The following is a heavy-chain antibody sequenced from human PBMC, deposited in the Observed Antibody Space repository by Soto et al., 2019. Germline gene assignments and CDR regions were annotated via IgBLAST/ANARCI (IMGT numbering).Heavy chain of an antibody. CDR3: ARGRHWLDY. CDR1: GGSISSSSYY. D-gene: IGHD6-19*01. Sequence: PSETLSLTCTVSGGSISSSSYYWGWIRQPPGKGLEWIGSIYYSGSTYYNPSLKSRVTISVDTSKNQFSLKLSSVTAADTAVYYCARGRHWLDYWGQGTLVTVSS. J-gene: IGHJ4*02. V-gene: IGHV4-39*01. CDR2: IYYSGST.